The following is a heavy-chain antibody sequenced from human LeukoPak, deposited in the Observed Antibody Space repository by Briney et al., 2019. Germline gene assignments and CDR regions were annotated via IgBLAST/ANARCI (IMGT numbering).Heavy chain of an antibody. CDR2: INHSGST. Sequence: SETLSLTCAVYGGSFSGYYWSWIRQPPGKGLEWIGEINHSGSTNYSPSLKSRVTMSVDTSKNQFSLKLSSVTAADTAVYYCARESKYNFWSGSYYQHYYMDVWGEGTTVTVSS. CDR1: GGSFSGYY. CDR3: ARESKYNFWSGSYYQHYYMDV. D-gene: IGHD3-3*01. J-gene: IGHJ6*03. V-gene: IGHV4-34*01.